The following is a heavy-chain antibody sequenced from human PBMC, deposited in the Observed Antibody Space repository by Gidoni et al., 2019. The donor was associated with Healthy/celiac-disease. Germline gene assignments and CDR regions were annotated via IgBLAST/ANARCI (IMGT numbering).Heavy chain of an antibody. CDR2: ISSSSSYI. CDR1: GFTFSSYS. CDR3: ARDPSDDYVWGSYRFVYFDY. Sequence: EVQLVESGGGLVKPGGSLRLSCAASGFTFSSYSMNWVRQAPGKGLEWVSSISSSSSYIYYADSVKGRFTISRDNAKNSLYLQMNSLRAEDTAVYYCARDPSDDYVWGSYRFVYFDYWGQGTLVTVSS. J-gene: IGHJ4*02. V-gene: IGHV3-21*01. D-gene: IGHD3-16*02.